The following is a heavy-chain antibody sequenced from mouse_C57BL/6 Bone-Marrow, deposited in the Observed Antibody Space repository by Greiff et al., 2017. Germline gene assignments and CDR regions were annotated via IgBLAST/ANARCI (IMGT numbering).Heavy chain of an antibody. CDR1: GYSITSDY. CDR2: ISYSGST. CDR3: ARYGYYRYWYFDV. D-gene: IGHD2-3*01. V-gene: IGHV3-8*01. J-gene: IGHJ1*03. Sequence: EVQLQESGPGLAKPSQTLSLTCSVTGYSITSDYWNWIRTFPGHKLEYMGYISYSGSTYYNPSLKSRISITRDTSKNQYYLQLNSVTTEDTAAYYCARYGYYRYWYFDVWGTGTTVTVSS.